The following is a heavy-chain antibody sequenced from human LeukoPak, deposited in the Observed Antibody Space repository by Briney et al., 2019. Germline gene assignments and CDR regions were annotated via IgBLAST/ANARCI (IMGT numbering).Heavy chain of an antibody. V-gene: IGHV3-48*02. CDR2: ITSSGSTI. Sequence: GGSLRLSCAASGFAFSTYSMNWVRQAPGKGLEWVSYITSSGSTIYYADSVKGRFTISRDNAKNSLYLQMNSLRDEDTAMYYCARVRGSGWYFDYWGQGTLVAVSS. J-gene: IGHJ4*02. CDR1: GFAFSTYS. D-gene: IGHD6-19*01. CDR3: ARVRGSGWYFDY.